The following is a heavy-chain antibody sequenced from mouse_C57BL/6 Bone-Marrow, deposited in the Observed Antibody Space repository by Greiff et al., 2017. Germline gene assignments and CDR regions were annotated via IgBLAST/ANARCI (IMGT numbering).Heavy chain of an antibody. CDR1: GFNIKDDY. D-gene: IGHD2-4*01. Sequence: VQLQQSGAELVRPGASVKLSCTASGFNIKDDYMHWVKQRPEQGLEWIGWIDPENGDTEYASKFQGKATITADTASNTAYLQLSSLTSEDTAVYYCTGDYDEGPWFAYWGQGTLVTVSA. J-gene: IGHJ3*01. CDR2: IDPENGDT. V-gene: IGHV14-4*01. CDR3: TGDYDEGPWFAY.